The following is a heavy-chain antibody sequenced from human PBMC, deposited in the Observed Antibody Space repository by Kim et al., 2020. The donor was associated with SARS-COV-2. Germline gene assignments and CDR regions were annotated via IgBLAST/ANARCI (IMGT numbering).Heavy chain of an antibody. CDR2: ISFDGSEK. J-gene: IGHJ3*02. CDR3: VKVKGLNGLRGTFEI. CDR1: GFSFGGYG. Sequence: GGSLRLSCAASGFSFGGYGMHWVRQAPGKGLEWVAVISFDGSEKFYGDSVKGRFIISRDNSKNTLDLQMNSLRPDDMGLYYCVKVKGLNGLRGTFEIWG. V-gene: IGHV3-30*18. D-gene: IGHD3-10*01.